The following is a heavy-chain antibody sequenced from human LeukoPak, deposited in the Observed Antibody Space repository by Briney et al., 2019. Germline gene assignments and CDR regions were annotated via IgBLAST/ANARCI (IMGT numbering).Heavy chain of an antibody. D-gene: IGHD4-17*01. V-gene: IGHV4-61*08. J-gene: IGHJ2*01. CDR3: ARAVYGVGVDP. CDR2: IYYSGST. Sequence: SETLSLTCTVSGGSVSSGGYYWNWIRQPPGKGLEWIGYIYYSGSTNYNPSLKSRVTISVDTSKNQFSLKLSSVTAADTAVYYCARAVYGVGVDPWGRGTLVTVSS. CDR1: GGSVSSGGYY.